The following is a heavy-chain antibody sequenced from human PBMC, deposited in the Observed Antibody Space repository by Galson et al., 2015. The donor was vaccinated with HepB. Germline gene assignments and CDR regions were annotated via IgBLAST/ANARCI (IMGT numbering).Heavy chain of an antibody. V-gene: IGHV1-46*01. D-gene: IGHD3-10*01. CDR1: GYTFTSYY. CDR2: INPSGGST. J-gene: IGHJ3*02. Sequence: SCKASGYTFTSYYMHWVRQAPGQGLEWMGIINPSGGSTSYAQKFQGRVTMTRDTSTSTVYMELSSLRSEDTAVYYCARVSAGSGSYSAFDIWGQGTMVTVSS. CDR3: ARVSAGSGSYSAFDI.